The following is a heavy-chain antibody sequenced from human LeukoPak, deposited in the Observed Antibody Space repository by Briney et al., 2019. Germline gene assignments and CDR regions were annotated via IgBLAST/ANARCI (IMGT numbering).Heavy chain of an antibody. Sequence: ASVKVSCKASGGTFSSYAISWVRQAPGQGLEWMGGIIPIFGTANYAQKFQGRVTITADKSTSTAYMELSSLRSDDTAVYYCARDGSHYYDSSGGVFGYWGQGTLVTVSS. V-gene: IGHV1-69*06. D-gene: IGHD3-22*01. J-gene: IGHJ4*02. CDR3: ARDGSHYYDSSGGVFGY. CDR1: GGTFSSYA. CDR2: IIPIFGTA.